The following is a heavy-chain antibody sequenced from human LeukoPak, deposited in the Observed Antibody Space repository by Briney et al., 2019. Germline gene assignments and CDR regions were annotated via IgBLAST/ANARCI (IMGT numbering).Heavy chain of an antibody. CDR1: GFSFTTYW. Sequence: GGSLRLSCGASGFSFTTYWMSWVRQAPGKGLEWVANIKQDGTEKYYVDSVKGRFTISRDYARNSLYLQMNSLRAEDTAVYYCARDRGFWGQGTLVTVSS. CDR2: IKQDGTEK. V-gene: IGHV3-7*01. CDR3: ARDRGF. J-gene: IGHJ4*02.